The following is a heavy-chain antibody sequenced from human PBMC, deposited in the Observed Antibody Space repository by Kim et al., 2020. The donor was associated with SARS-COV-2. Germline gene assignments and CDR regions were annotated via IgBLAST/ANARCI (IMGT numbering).Heavy chain of an antibody. D-gene: IGHD3-3*01. Sequence: GGSLRLSCAASGFTFSNYGMHWVRQAPGKGLEWVALIWYDGSEKYYADSVKGRFTISRDNSKNTLYLQMNSLRAEDTAVYYCARGSVDFWSDYNNPLDAFDIWGQGTMVTVSS. CDR2: IWYDGSEK. J-gene: IGHJ3*02. CDR3: ARGSVDFWSDYNNPLDAFDI. V-gene: IGHV3-33*01. CDR1: GFTFSNYG.